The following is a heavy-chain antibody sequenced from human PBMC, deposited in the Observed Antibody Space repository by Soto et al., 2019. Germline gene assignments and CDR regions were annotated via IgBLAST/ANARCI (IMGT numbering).Heavy chain of an antibody. Sequence: ASVKVSCKASGYTFTSYAMHWVRQAPGQGLEWMGWMNPSSGNTGYAQKFQGRVTMTRNTSISTAYMELSSLRSEDTAVYYCARGIVVVVPAAPNWFDPWGQGTLVTVSS. V-gene: IGHV1-8*02. J-gene: IGHJ5*02. CDR2: MNPSSGNT. D-gene: IGHD2-2*01. CDR1: GYTFTSYA. CDR3: ARGIVVVVPAAPNWFDP.